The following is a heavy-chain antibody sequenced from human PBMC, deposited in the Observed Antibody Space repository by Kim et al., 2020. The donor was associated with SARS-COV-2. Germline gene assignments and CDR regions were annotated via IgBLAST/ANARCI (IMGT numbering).Heavy chain of an antibody. CDR3: ARLDYGSGSYYNLNDY. CDR2: IDPSDSYT. V-gene: IGHV5-10-1*01. CDR1: GYSFTSYW. Sequence: GESLKISCKGSGYSFTSYWISWVRQMPGKGLEWMGRIDPSDSYTNYSPSFQGHVTISADKSISTAYLQWSSLKASDTAMYYCARLDYGSGSYYNLNDYWGQGTLVTVSS. J-gene: IGHJ4*02. D-gene: IGHD3-10*01.